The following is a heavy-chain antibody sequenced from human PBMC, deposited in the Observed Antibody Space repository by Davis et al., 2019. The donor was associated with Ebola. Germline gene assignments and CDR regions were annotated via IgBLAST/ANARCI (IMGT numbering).Heavy chain of an antibody. CDR1: GFTFSDYY. CDR3: ARGPEGATDDAFDI. V-gene: IGHV3-11*06. J-gene: IGHJ3*02. D-gene: IGHD1-26*01. CDR2: ISSSSSYT. Sequence: GESLKISCAASGFTFSDYYMSWIRQAPGSGLERVSYISSSSSYTNYADSVKARFTISRDNAKNSLYLQMNGRRAEDTAVYYCARGPEGATDDAFDIWGQGTMVTVYS.